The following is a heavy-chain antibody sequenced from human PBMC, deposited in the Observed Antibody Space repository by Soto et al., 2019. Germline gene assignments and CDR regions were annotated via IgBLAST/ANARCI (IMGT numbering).Heavy chain of an antibody. V-gene: IGHV3-23*01. CDR2: ISAGGGST. D-gene: IGHD4-17*01. CDR3: AHPRGYGVFDAYDF. CDR1: GSTSSTYA. Sequence: GVSLRLSCVASGSTSSTYAMSWVRQAPGKGLEWVSAISAGGGSTYYADSVNGRFTISRDNSIKMLYLQMNSLRIEDTAVYYCAHPRGYGVFDAYDFWGQGAMVTVSS. J-gene: IGHJ3*01.